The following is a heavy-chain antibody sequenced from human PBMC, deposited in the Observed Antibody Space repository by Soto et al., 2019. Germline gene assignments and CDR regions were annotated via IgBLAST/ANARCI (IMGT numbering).Heavy chain of an antibody. D-gene: IGHD2-8*01. Sequence: SETLSLTCTVSGASISGHHWGWIRQPPGKGLEWIGYLYYTGSTNYNPSLKSRVTMSVDTAKNQFSLKLDSVTAADTAVYYCARDIMGTNYYYYGMDVWGQGTTVTVSS. CDR1: GASISGHH. CDR3: ARDIMGTNYYYYGMDV. V-gene: IGHV4-59*11. CDR2: LYYTGST. J-gene: IGHJ6*02.